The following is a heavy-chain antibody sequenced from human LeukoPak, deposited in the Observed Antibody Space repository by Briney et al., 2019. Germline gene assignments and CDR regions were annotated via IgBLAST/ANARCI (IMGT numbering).Heavy chain of an antibody. V-gene: IGHV4-38-2*02. D-gene: IGHD2-2*01. CDR3: ARGHIVVVPAAPMPRYYYYMDV. Sequence: SETLSLTCTVSGYSISSGYSWGWIRQPPGKGLEWIGTIVRGGSTSYNPSLKSRLTISVDTSRNQFSLKLSSVTAADTAVYYCARGHIVVVPAAPMPRYYYYMDVWGKGTTVTVSS. CDR1: GYSISSGYS. CDR2: IVRGGST. J-gene: IGHJ6*03.